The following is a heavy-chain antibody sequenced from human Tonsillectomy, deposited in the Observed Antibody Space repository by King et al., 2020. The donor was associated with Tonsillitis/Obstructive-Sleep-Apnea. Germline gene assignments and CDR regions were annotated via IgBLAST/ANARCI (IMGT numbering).Heavy chain of an antibody. CDR3: ARLVYCGGDCYLLAY. J-gene: IGHJ4*02. V-gene: IGHV4-59*01. CDR1: GGSISSYY. D-gene: IGHD2-21*01. Sequence: VQLQESGPGLVKPSETLSLTCTVSGGSISSYYWGWIRQPPGKGLEWIGYIYSSGSTNYNPSLKSRLTISVDTSKNQFSLKLSSVTAADPAVYYCARLVYCGGDCYLLAYWGQGTLVTVSS. CDR2: IYSSGST.